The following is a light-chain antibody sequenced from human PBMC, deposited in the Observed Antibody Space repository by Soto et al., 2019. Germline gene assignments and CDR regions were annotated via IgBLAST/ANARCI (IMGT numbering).Light chain of an antibody. CDR3: QSYDTNSVV. CDR2: KND. V-gene: IGLV6-57*04. CDR1: SGSIASNH. J-gene: IGLJ2*01. Sequence: NFMLTQPHSVSESPGKTATISCTRSSGSIASNHVQWYQQRPGSAPTTMIYKNDQRPSGVPDRFSGSIDSSSNSASLTISGLKTEDEADYYCQSYDTNSVVFGGGTQLTVL.